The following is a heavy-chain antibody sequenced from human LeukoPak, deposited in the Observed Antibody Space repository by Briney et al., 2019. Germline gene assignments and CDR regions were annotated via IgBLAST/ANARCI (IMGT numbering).Heavy chain of an antibody. CDR1: GFPLSSYA. CDR2: ISSSSSYI. Sequence: PGGSLRLSCAASGFPLSSYAMSWVRQAPGKGLEWVSSISSSSSYIYYADSVKGRFTISRDNAKNSLYLQMNSLRAEDTAVYYCASQNSDGMDVWGQGTTVTVSS. J-gene: IGHJ6*02. CDR3: ASQNSDGMDV. D-gene: IGHD2-21*01. V-gene: IGHV3-21*01.